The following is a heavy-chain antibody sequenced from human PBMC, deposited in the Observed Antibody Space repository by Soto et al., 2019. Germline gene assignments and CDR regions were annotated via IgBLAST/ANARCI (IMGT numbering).Heavy chain of an antibody. J-gene: IGHJ3*02. CDR2: IKSKTDGGTT. CDR3: TNYYYDSGDYYPHLNIDAFDI. V-gene: IGHV3-15*05. D-gene: IGHD3-22*01. Sequence: EVQLVESGGGLVKPGGSLRLSCAVYGFTFSKAWMSWVRQAPGKGLEWDGRIKSKTDGGTTIYAAPVKGRFTISRDDSKNTLFLQMNSLKTDDSAVYYCTNYYYDSGDYYPHLNIDAFDIWGQGTMVTVSS. CDR1: GFTFSKAW.